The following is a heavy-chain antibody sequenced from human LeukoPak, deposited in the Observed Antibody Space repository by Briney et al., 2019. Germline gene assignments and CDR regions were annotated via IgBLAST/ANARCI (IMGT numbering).Heavy chain of an antibody. V-gene: IGHV1-69*04. D-gene: IGHD3-10*01. CDR2: IIPILGIA. J-gene: IGHJ4*02. CDR3: ARERPGSGSYYGEDY. Sequence: GSSVKVSCKASGGTFSSYAISWVRQAPGQGLEWMGRIIPILGIANYAQKFQGRVTITADKSTSTAYMELSSLRSEDTAVYYCARERPGSGSYYGEDYGGQGTLVTVSS. CDR1: GGTFSSYA.